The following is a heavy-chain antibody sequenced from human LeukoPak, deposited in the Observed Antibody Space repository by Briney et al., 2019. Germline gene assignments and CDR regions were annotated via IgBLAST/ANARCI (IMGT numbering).Heavy chain of an antibody. D-gene: IGHD1-14*01. CDR2: IDWDDDK. CDR3: ARIAEGTRVDY. V-gene: IGHV2-70*04. J-gene: IGHJ4*02. CDR1: GLSLTTSGMR. Sequence: SGPALVKPTQTLTLTCTFSGLSLTTSGMRVSWIRQPPGEALEWLARIDWDDDKFYRTSLKTRLTISKDTSKNQVALIITNMAPVDTATYYCARIAEGTRVDYWGQGILVTVSS.